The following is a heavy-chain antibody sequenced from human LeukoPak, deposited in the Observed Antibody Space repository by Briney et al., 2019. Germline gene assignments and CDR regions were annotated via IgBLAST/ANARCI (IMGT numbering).Heavy chain of an antibody. CDR1: GYTFTSYG. CDR3: ARVRGSYYVFDYYYYMDV. CDR2: MNPSSGNT. V-gene: IGHV1-8*03. D-gene: IGHD1-26*01. Sequence: GASVKVSCKASGYTFTSYGISWVRQATGQGLEWMGWMNPSSGNTGYAQKFQGRVTITRNTSISTAYMELSSLRSEDTAVYYCARVRGSYYVFDYYYYMDVWGKGTTVTISS. J-gene: IGHJ6*03.